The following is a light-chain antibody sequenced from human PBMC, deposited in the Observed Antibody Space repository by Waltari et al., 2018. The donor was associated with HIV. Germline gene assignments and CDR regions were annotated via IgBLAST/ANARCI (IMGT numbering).Light chain of an antibody. CDR1: SSDVGGYNY. CDR2: EVS. CDR3: SSYAGSNNLV. J-gene: IGLJ3*02. V-gene: IGLV2-8*01. Sequence: QSALTQPPSASGSPGQSVTISCTGTSSDVGGYNYVSWYEQHPGKAPKLSIYEVSKRPSGVPDRFSGSNAGNTASLTVSGLQAEDEADYYCSSYAGSNNLVFGGGTKLTVL.